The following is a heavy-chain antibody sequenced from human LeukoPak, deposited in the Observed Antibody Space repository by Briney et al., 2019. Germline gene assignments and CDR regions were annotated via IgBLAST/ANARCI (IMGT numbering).Heavy chain of an antibody. CDR3: ARDWLGYDWMDH. CDR1: GYIFTSYG. Sequence: ASVKVSCKASGYIFTSYGISWVRQAPGQGLEWMGWISGHNGNTKDAQKFQGRVTTTTDTSTSTAYMELTSLRSADTAVYYCARDWLGYDWMDHWGQGTLVTVSS. CDR2: ISGHNGNT. D-gene: IGHD5-12*01. J-gene: IGHJ4*02. V-gene: IGHV1-18*01.